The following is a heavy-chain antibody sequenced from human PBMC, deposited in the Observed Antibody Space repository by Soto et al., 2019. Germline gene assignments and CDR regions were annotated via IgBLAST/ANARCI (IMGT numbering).Heavy chain of an antibody. J-gene: IGHJ3*01. CDR1: GFTFSSYA. Sequence: GGSLRLSCAASGFTFSSYAMHWVRQAPGKGLEWVAVISYDGSNKYYADSVKGRFTISRDNSKNTLYLQMNSLRAEDTALYYCARVAYYYDSSGYPDAFDFRAQRTTVTVSS. CDR3: ARVAYYYDSSGYPDAFDF. CDR2: ISYDGSNK. D-gene: IGHD3-22*01. V-gene: IGHV3-30-3*01.